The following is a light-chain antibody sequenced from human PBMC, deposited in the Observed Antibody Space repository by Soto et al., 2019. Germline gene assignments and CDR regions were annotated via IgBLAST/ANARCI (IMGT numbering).Light chain of an antibody. CDR3: SSYAGRETGV. Sequence: QSVLTQPASVSGSPGQSITISCTGTSSDVGSYNLVSWYQQHPGKAPKLMIYEGSKRPSGVSNRFSGSKSGNTASLTISGLQAEDEADYYCSSYAGRETGVFGTGTKVTVL. V-gene: IGLV2-23*01. CDR1: SSDVGSYNL. J-gene: IGLJ1*01. CDR2: EGS.